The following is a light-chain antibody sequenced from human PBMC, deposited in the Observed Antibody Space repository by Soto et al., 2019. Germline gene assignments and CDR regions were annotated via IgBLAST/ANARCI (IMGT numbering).Light chain of an antibody. J-gene: IGKJ2*01. Sequence: EIVLTQSPGTLSMSPGEIATLSCRASQSVNSNFFAWYQQKPGQAPRLLIYGVSTRATGIPDRFTGSGSGTAFALTISGLEPEDFAVYYCQQYGSSPRTFGQGTKVEIK. CDR2: GVS. V-gene: IGKV3-20*01. CDR1: QSVNSNF. CDR3: QQYGSSPRT.